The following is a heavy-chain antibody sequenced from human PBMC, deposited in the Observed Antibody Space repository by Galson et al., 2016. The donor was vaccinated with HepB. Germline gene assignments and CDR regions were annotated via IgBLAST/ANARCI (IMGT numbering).Heavy chain of an antibody. Sequence: SLRLSCAASKFTFSTYSMHWARQAPGKGLEWMAVIPYDGNNEHYADSVKGRFTISRDNSKNTVYLEVDSLRVEDTALYYCARGAGSGAWLIDSWGQGTLVTVSS. CDR2: IPYDGNNE. D-gene: IGHD3-9*01. CDR3: ARGAGSGAWLIDS. J-gene: IGHJ4*02. V-gene: IGHV3-30-3*01. CDR1: KFTFSTYS.